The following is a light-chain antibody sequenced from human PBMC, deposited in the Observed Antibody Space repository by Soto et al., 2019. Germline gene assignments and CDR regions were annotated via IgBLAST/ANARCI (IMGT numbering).Light chain of an antibody. V-gene: IGLV2-14*01. CDR2: DVT. CDR1: SSDVGGSNH. Sequence: QSALTQPASVSDSPGQSITISCTGTSSDVGGSNHVSWYQQHPGKAPKLMIYDVTNRPSGVSHRFSGSKSSSTASLIISGLQAEDEADYYCVSFTSSTTYVFGTGTKLTVL. J-gene: IGLJ1*01. CDR3: VSFTSSTTYV.